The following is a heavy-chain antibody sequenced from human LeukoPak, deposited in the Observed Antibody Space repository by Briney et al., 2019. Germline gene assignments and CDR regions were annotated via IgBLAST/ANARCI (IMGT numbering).Heavy chain of an antibody. CDR3: ARDQAYYYDSSTYPAAFDI. Sequence: SETLSLTCTVSGYTISSGYSWGWIRQPPGKGLEWFGNIYPSGNTYYNPSLKSRVTISVDTSKNHFSLRLTSVTAADTAVYYCARDQAYYYDSSTYPAAFDIWGQGTMVTVSS. D-gene: IGHD3-22*01. V-gene: IGHV4-38-2*02. CDR1: GYTISSGYS. CDR2: IYPSGNT. J-gene: IGHJ3*02.